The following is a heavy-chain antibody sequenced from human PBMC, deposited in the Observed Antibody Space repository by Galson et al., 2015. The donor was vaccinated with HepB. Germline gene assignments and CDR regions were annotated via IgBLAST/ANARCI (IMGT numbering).Heavy chain of an antibody. V-gene: IGHV4-39*01. CDR3: ARHGGDYAVAEYYFDY. CDR1: GGSISSSSYY. CDR2: IYYSGST. Sequence: ETLSLTCTVSGGSISSSSYYWGWIRQPPGKGLEWIGSIYYSGSTYYNPSLKSRVTISVDTSKNQFSLKLSSVTAADTAVYYCARHGGDYAVAEYYFDYWGQGTLVTVSS. D-gene: IGHD4-17*01. J-gene: IGHJ4*02.